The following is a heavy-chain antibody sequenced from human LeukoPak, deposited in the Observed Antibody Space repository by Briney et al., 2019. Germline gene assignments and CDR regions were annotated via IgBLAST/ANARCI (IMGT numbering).Heavy chain of an antibody. Sequence: PGGSLRLSCAASGFTFSSYAMSWVRQAPGKGLEWVSAISGGGGKTYYSDAVKGRVTISRDNSNNTVYLKMNSLRAEDTAIYYCAKGHRAGQPYYGNTGSGFDYWGQGILVTVSS. CDR3: AKGHRAGQPYYGNTGSGFDY. CDR2: ISGGGGKT. J-gene: IGHJ4*02. D-gene: IGHD3-22*01. CDR1: GFTFSSYA. V-gene: IGHV3-23*01.